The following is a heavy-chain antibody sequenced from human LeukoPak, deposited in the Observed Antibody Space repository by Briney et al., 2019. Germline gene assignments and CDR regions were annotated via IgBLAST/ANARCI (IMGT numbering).Heavy chain of an antibody. CDR3: GRGNYYGVDI. Sequence: GGSLRLSCAASGFTLSNYWMHWVRQAPGKGLVWVSRTNSDGSTTSHADSVKGRFTISRDNAKNTLFLQLNSLRVEDTAVYYCGRGNYYGVDIWGQGTTVTVSS. CDR2: TNSDGSTT. J-gene: IGHJ6*02. CDR1: GFTLSNYW. V-gene: IGHV3-74*01.